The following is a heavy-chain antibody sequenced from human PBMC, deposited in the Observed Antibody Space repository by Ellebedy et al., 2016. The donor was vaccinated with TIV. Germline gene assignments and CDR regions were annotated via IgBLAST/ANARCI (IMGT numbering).Heavy chain of an antibody. J-gene: IGHJ4*02. CDR2: FSGYNGNT. D-gene: IGHD4-17*01. CDR1: GYTFTNYG. V-gene: IGHV1-18*04. CDR3: ARFVDGDYEDY. Sequence: AASVKVSCKASGYTFTNYGISWVRQAPGQGLEWMGWFSGYNGNTYSAQKLQGRVTMTTDTSTSTACMELRSLRSDDTAVYYCARFVDGDYEDYWGQGALVTVSS.